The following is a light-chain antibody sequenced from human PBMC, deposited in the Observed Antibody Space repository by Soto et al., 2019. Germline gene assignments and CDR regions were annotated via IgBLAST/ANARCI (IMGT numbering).Light chain of an antibody. CDR3: ETWDSNHHGV. CDR1: SGHSSYI. J-gene: IGLJ2*01. Sequence: QAVLPQSSSASASLGSSVKLTCTLSSGHSSYIIAWHKQQPGKAHRYLMKLEGSGSYNKGSGVPDRFSGSSSGADLYLTNSTLQSADEADYYYETWDSNHHGVFGGGT. CDR2: LEGSGSY. V-gene: IGLV4-60*03.